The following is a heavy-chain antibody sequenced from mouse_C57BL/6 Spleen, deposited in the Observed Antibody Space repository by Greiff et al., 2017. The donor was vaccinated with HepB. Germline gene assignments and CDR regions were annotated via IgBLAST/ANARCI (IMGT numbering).Heavy chain of an antibody. V-gene: IGHV5-4*01. J-gene: IGHJ1*03. CDR1: GFTFSSYA. D-gene: IGHD1-1*01. CDR2: ISDGGSYT. Sequence: EVQRVESGGGLVKPGGSLKLSCAASGFTFSSYAMSWVRQTPEKRLEWVATISDGGSYTYYPDNVKGRFTISRDNAKNNLYLQMSHLKSEDTAMYYCAREQGSSSYWYFDVWGTGTTVTVSS. CDR3: AREQGSSSYWYFDV.